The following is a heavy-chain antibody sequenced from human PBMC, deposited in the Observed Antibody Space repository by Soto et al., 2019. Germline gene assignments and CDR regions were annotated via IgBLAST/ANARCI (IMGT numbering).Heavy chain of an antibody. CDR2: IIPIFGTE. D-gene: IGHD6-19*01. V-gene: IGHV1-69*01. J-gene: IGHJ4*02. CDR1: GGSFSSYA. CDR3: ARDRSSGWSLFDY. Sequence: QVQLVQSGAEVKKPGSSVKVSCKASGGSFSSYAISWVRQAPGQGLEWMGGIIPIFGTEDDAQNFQGRVTITADESTSTAYMELSSLRSEDTAVYYCARDRSSGWSLFDYWGQGTLVTVSS.